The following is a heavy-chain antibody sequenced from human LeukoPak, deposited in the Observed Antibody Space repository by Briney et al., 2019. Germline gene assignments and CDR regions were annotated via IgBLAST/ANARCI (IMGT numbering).Heavy chain of an antibody. V-gene: IGHV1-69*04. D-gene: IGHD6-13*01. CDR2: FIPILGIV. CDR1: AGTFSIYA. J-gene: IGHJ5*02. Sequence: SVTVSCKASAGTFSIYAISWVRQAPGQGLEWMGRFIPILGIVNYAQKFQVRVTITADKSTSTAYMELSSLRSEDTAVYYCARARSYSSSWYWCDPWGQGTLVTVSS. CDR3: ARARSYSSSWYWCDP.